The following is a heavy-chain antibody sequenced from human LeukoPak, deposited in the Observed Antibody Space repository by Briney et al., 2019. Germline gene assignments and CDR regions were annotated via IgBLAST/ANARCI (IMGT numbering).Heavy chain of an antibody. V-gene: IGHV3-15*01. Sequence: PGGSLRLSCAASGFTFSSAWMSWVRQASGKGLEWVGRIKSKTDGGTTDYAAPVKGRFTISRDDSKNTLYLQMNSLKTEDTAVYYCTTDPAMTAFFDYWGQGTLVTVSS. CDR1: GFTFSSAW. CDR3: TTDPAMTAFFDY. CDR2: IKSKTDGGTT. J-gene: IGHJ4*02. D-gene: IGHD2-2*01.